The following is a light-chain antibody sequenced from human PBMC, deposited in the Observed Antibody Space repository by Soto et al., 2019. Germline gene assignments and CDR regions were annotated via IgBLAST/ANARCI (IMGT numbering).Light chain of an antibody. J-gene: IGKJ1*01. CDR2: DAS. CDR3: QQYNSYPWT. Sequence: DIQRTQSPSTLSASVGDRVTITCRASQSISSWLAWYKQKPGKAPKLLIYDASSLESGVPSRFRGSGSGTEFALTITSLQPDDFATYYCQQYNSYPWTFGQGTKVDIK. V-gene: IGKV1-5*01. CDR1: QSISSW.